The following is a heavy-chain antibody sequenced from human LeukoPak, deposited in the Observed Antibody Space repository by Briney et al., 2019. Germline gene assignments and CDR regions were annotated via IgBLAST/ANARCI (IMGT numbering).Heavy chain of an antibody. D-gene: IGHD2-2*01. CDR3: ARLVGCGSTNCYSPDNWFDP. CDR2: LSPNSGST. CDR1: GYTFTSYD. Sequence: GASVKVSCKASGYTFTSYDINWVRQASGQGLEWMGWLSPNSGSTDSAQQFQGRVTMTRNTSISTAYLELSNLRSEDTAVYYCARLVGCGSTNCYSPDNWFDPWGQGTLVIVSS. V-gene: IGHV1-8*01. J-gene: IGHJ5*02.